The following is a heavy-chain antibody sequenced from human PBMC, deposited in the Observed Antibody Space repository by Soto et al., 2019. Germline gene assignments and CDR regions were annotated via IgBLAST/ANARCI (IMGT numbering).Heavy chain of an antibody. CDR2: ISSTSNYT. CDR1: GFTFSNYN. J-gene: IGHJ4*02. D-gene: IGHD4-17*01. Sequence: EVQLVESGGGLVKPGGSLRLSCAGSGFTFSNYNMNWVSKAPGKGLEWVTSISSTSNYTYYADSVKGRFTLSRDNAKHSLYLQMDSLRVEDTAVYYCARTRGAHYGGTDYWGQGALVTVSS. CDR3: ARTRGAHYGGTDY. V-gene: IGHV3-21*01.